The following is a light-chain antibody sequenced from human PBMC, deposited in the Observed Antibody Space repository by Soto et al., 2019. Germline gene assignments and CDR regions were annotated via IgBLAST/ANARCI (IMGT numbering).Light chain of an antibody. CDR2: AAS. V-gene: IGKV1-6*01. Sequence: AFQMTQSPSSLSASVGDRVTITCRASQDIRNDLGWYQQKPGKAPRLLIYAASILQSGVPSRFSGSGSGTDFTLTISSLQPEDFAVYYCQQYNNWPPITFGQGTRLEI. CDR3: QQYNNWPPIT. J-gene: IGKJ5*01. CDR1: QDIRND.